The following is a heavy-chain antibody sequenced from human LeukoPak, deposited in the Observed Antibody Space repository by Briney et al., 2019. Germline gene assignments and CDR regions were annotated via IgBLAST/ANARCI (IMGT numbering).Heavy chain of an antibody. D-gene: IGHD3-10*01. CDR2: IKQDGSEK. V-gene: IGHV3-7*01. CDR1: GFTFSSYW. CDR3: ARERGSGSYHPFDP. J-gene: IGHJ5*02. Sequence: PGGSLGLSCVASGFTFSSYWMSWVRQTPGKGLEWVANIKQDGSEKSYVDSVKGRFTISRDNAKNSLYLQMNSLRADDTAVYYCARERGSGSYHPFDPWGQGTLATVSS.